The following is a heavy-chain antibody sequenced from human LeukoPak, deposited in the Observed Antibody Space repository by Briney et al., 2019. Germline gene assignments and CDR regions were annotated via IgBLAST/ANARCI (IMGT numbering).Heavy chain of an antibody. J-gene: IGHJ4*02. CDR2: MNPNSGNT. V-gene: IGHV1-8*01. CDR1: GYTFTSYD. D-gene: IGHD6-19*01. CDR3: ARETYSSGWSFDY. Sequence: ASVKVSCKASGYTFTSYDINWVRQATGQGLEWMGWMNPNSGNTGYAQKFQGRVTMTTDTSTSTAYMELRSLRSDDTAVYYCARETYSSGWSFDYWGQGTLVTVSS.